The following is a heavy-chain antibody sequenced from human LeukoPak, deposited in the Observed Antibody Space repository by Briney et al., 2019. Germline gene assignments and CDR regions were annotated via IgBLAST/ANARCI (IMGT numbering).Heavy chain of an antibody. D-gene: IGHD3-22*01. CDR3: ARDKTYYYDSSGYYPLLY. CDR1: GGSFSGYY. J-gene: IGHJ4*02. V-gene: IGHV4-34*01. Sequence: SETLSLTCAVYGGSFSGYYWSWIRPPPGKGLEWIGEINHSGSTNYNPSLKSRVTISVDTSKNQFSLKLSSVTAADTAVYYCARDKTYYYDSSGYYPLLYWGQGTLVTVSS. CDR2: INHSGST.